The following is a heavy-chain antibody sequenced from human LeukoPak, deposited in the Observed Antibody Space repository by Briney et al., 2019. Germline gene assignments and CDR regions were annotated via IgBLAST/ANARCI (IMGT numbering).Heavy chain of an antibody. D-gene: IGHD3-3*01. CDR2: IYTSGST. Sequence: SETLSLTCTVSGGSISSGSYYWSWIRQPAGKGLECIGRIYTSGSTNYNPSLKSRVTISVDTSKNQFSLKLSSVTAADTAVYYCARGRFTIFGVVEAMDVWGKGTTVTVSS. V-gene: IGHV4-61*02. CDR1: GGSISSGSYY. J-gene: IGHJ6*03. CDR3: ARGRFTIFGVVEAMDV.